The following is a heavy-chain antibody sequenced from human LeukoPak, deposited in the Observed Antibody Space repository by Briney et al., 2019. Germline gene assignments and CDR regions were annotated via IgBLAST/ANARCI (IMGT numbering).Heavy chain of an antibody. Sequence: SETLSLTCTVSGGSISSGGYYWSWIRQPPGKGLEWIGYIYHSGSTHYNPSLKSRVTISVDRSKNQFSLRLDSVTAADTAVYYCASQAHYGSESFYYYFDQWGQGTLVTVSS. J-gene: IGHJ4*02. CDR3: ASQAHYGSESFYYYFDQ. CDR2: IYHSGST. D-gene: IGHD3-10*01. V-gene: IGHV4-30-2*01. CDR1: GGSISSGGYY.